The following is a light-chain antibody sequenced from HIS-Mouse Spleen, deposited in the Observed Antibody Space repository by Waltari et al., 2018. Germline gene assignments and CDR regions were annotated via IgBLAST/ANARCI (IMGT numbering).Light chain of an antibody. CDR2: DVS. CDR1: SSDVGGYNY. Sequence: QSALTQPASVSGSPGQSITISCTGTSSDVGGYNYVSWYQQHPGKAPKLMFYDVSNRPSRVSNRFSGSKSGNTASLTISGLQAEDEADYYCSSYTSSSFNVVFGGGTKLTVL. CDR3: SSYTSSSFNVV. V-gene: IGLV2-14*03. J-gene: IGLJ2*01.